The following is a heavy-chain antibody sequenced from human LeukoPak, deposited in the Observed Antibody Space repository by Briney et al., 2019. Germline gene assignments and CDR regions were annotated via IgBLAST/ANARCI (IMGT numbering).Heavy chain of an antibody. CDR2: MNPNSGNT. J-gene: IGHJ3*02. CDR1: GYTFTSYD. CDR3: ARVAGTAMEDAFDI. D-gene: IGHD5-18*01. Sequence: ASVKVSCKASGYTFTSYDINWVRQATGQGLEWMGWMNPNSGNTGYAQKFQGRVTITRNTSISTAYMELSSLRSEDTAVYYCARVAGTAMEDAFDIWGQGTMVTVSS. V-gene: IGHV1-8*03.